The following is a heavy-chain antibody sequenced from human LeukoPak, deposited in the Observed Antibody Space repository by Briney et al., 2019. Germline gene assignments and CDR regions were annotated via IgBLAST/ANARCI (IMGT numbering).Heavy chain of an antibody. J-gene: IGHJ4*02. CDR1: GYTLTELS. Sequence: ASVRVSCKVSGYTLTELSMHWVRQAPGKGLEWMGGFDPEDGETIYAQKFQGRVTMTEDTSTDTAYMELSSLRSEDTAVYYCARNPGIAAAGMNYFDYWGQGTLVTVSS. CDR3: ARNPGIAAAGMNYFDY. D-gene: IGHD6-13*01. V-gene: IGHV1-24*01. CDR2: FDPEDGET.